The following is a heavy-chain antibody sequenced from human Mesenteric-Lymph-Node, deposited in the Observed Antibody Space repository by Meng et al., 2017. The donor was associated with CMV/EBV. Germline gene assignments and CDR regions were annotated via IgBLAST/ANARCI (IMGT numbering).Heavy chain of an antibody. CDR1: GFTFSSYA. D-gene: IGHD3-10*01. CDR3: ARTDLPYYYGSGSKGITGFDY. Sequence: GESLKISCAASGFTFSSYAMTWVRQAPGKGLEWVSVIYSGGSSTYYADSVKGRFTISRDNSKNTLYLQMNSLRAEETAVYYCARTDLPYYYGSGSKGITGFDYWGQGTLVTVSS. J-gene: IGHJ4*02. CDR2: IYSGGSST. V-gene: IGHV3-23*03.